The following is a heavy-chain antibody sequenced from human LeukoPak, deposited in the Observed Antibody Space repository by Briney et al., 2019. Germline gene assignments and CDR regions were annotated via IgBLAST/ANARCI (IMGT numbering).Heavy chain of an antibody. CDR3: ATDINFQGYYDSSGSSDY. Sequence: ASVKVSCKVSGYTLTELSMHWVRQAPGKGLEWMGGFDPEDGETIYAQKFQGRVTMTEDTSTDTAYMELSSLRSEDTAVYYCATDINFQGYYDSSGSSDYWGQGTLVTVSS. D-gene: IGHD3-22*01. V-gene: IGHV1-24*01. CDR2: FDPEDGET. CDR1: GYTLTELS. J-gene: IGHJ4*02.